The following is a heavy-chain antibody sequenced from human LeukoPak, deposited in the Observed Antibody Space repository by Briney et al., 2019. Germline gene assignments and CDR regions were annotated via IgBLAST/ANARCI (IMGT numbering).Heavy chain of an antibody. CDR2: ISGDGSTT. Sequence: PGGSLRLSCVVSGFTFSRYWMHWVRQVPGEGLEWVSRISGDGSTTNYADSVKGRLAISRDNSKNTLYLQMNSLRAEDTAVYYCAREYTPVSIVGATGGFDYWGQGTLVTVSS. CDR3: AREYTPVSIVGATGGFDY. CDR1: GFTFSRYW. D-gene: IGHD1-26*01. J-gene: IGHJ4*02. V-gene: IGHV3-74*01.